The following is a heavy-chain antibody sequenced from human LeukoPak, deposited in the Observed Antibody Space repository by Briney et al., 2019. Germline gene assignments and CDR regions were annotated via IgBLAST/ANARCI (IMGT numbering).Heavy chain of an antibody. Sequence: SETLSLTCTVSGGSISSSSYYWGWIRQPPGKGLEWIGSIYYSGSTYYNPSLKSRVTISVDTSKNQFSLKLSSVTAADTAVYYCASARLPLLCSTSCLRDVWGKGTTVTVSS. CDR1: GGSISSSSYY. CDR2: IYYSGST. J-gene: IGHJ6*04. V-gene: IGHV4-39*07. CDR3: ASARLPLLCSTSCLRDV. D-gene: IGHD2-2*01.